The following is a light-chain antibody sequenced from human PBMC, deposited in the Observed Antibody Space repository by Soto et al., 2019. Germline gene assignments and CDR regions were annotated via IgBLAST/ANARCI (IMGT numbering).Light chain of an antibody. Sequence: EIVMTPSPATLSVSPGERATLSCRASQSVNSNYLAWYQQKPGQAPRLLIYGISKRATDIPDRFSGSGSGTEFTLTISSLQPEDFAVYYCQQYAGSPWTFGQGTKVDIK. V-gene: IGKV3-20*01. CDR1: QSVNSNY. CDR2: GIS. CDR3: QQYAGSPWT. J-gene: IGKJ1*01.